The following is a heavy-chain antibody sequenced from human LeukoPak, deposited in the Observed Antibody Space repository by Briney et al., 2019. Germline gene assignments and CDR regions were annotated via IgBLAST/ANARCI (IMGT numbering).Heavy chain of an antibody. CDR1: GYTFTSYY. CDR3: ARAPNSDTASSHWFDP. Sequence: ASVKVSCKASGYTFTSYYMHWVRQAPGQGLEWMGIINPSGGSTSYAQKFQGRVTMTRDTSTSTVYMELSSLRSEDTAVYYWARAPNSDTASSHWFDPWGQGTLVTVSS. CDR2: INPSGGST. D-gene: IGHD5-18*01. J-gene: IGHJ5*02. V-gene: IGHV1-46*01.